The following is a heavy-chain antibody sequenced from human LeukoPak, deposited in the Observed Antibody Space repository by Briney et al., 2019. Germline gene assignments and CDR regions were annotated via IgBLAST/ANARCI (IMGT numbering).Heavy chain of an antibody. V-gene: IGHV4-31*03. J-gene: IGHJ4*02. CDR3: ARDALSRGAVDS. CDR1: GGSVSSAAYY. D-gene: IGHD3-10*01. CDR2: IHHIGGS. Sequence: PSQTLSLTCTVSGGSVSSAAYYWSWIRQHPGKGLEWIGYIHHIGGSYYSPSLTSRVIISVDTSKNQFSLKMTSVTAADTAVYFCARDALSRGAVDSWGQGTLVTVSS.